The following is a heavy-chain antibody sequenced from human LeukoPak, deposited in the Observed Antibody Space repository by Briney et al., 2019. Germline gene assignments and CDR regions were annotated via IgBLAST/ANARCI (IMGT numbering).Heavy chain of an antibody. CDR3: ARVDHNWNDSDY. J-gene: IGHJ4*02. V-gene: IGHV3-7*01. Sequence: GGSLRLSCAASGFAFSGYWMSWVRQAPGKGLEWVANVNQDGGQKYYVDSVKGRFTISRDNAKTSLYLQMNSLRVEDTALYYCARVDHNWNDSDYWGQGTLVTVSS. CDR1: GFAFSGYW. CDR2: VNQDGGQK. D-gene: IGHD1-1*01.